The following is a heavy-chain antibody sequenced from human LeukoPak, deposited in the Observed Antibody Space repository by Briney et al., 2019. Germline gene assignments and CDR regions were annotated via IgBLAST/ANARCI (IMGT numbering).Heavy chain of an antibody. D-gene: IGHD1-26*01. CDR3: ARGGGSDDLGY. CDR2: ISSSSSYI. CDR1: GFTFSSYS. J-gene: IGHJ4*02. Sequence: GGSLRLSCAASGFTFSSYSINWVRQAPGKGLEWVSSISSSSSYIYYADSVKGRFTISRDNAKNSLYLQMNSLRAEDTAVYYCARGGGSDDLGYWGQGTLVTVSS. V-gene: IGHV3-21*01.